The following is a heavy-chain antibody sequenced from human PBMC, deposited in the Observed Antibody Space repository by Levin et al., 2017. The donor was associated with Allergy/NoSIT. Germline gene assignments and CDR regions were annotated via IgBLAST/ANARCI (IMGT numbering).Heavy chain of an antibody. CDR1: GFTFSDYY. D-gene: IGHD6-19*01. CDR3: ARPYSSGWYYFDY. J-gene: IGHJ4*02. CDR2: ISSSSSYT. V-gene: IGHV3-11*03. Sequence: GESLKISCAASGFTFSDYYMSWIRQAPGKGLEWVSYISSSSSYTNYADSVKGRFTISRDNAKNSLYLQMNSLRAEDTAVYYCARPYSSGWYYFDYWGQGTLVTVSS.